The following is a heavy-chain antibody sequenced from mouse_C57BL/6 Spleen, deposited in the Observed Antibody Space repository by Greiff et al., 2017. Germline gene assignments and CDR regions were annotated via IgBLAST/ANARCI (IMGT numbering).Heavy chain of an antibody. CDR3: ARRHADY. V-gene: IGHV1-80*01. CDR1: GYAFSSYW. Sequence: VQLQQSGAELVKPGASVKISCKASGYAFSSYWVNWVKQRPGKGLEWIGQIYPGDGDTNYNGKFKGKATLTADKSSSTAYMQLSSLTSEDSAVYFCARRHADYWGQGTTLTVSS. D-gene: IGHD3-1*01. CDR2: IYPGDGDT. J-gene: IGHJ2*01.